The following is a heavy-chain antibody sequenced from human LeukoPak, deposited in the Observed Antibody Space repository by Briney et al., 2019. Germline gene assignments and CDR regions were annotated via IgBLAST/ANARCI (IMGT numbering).Heavy chain of an antibody. CDR1: GGSFSGYY. CDR3: ARVRSSWPFDY. J-gene: IGHJ4*02. Sequence: TSETLSLTCAVYGGSFSGYYWSWLRQPPGQGLEWIGEINHSGSTNYNPSLKSRVTISVETSKNQFSLKLSSVTAADTAVYYCARVRSSWPFDYWGQGTLVTVSS. V-gene: IGHV4-34*01. D-gene: IGHD6-13*01. CDR2: INHSGST.